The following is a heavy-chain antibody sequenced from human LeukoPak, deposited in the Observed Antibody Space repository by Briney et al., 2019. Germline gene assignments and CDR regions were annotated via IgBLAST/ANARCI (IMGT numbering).Heavy chain of an antibody. CDR1: GGSISSYY. CDR2: IYTSGST. J-gene: IGHJ3*02. D-gene: IGHD5-18*01. V-gene: IGHV4-4*07. CDR3: AGVDTAIGAFDI. Sequence: SETLSLTCTVSGGSISSYYWSWIRQPAGKGLEWIGRIYTSGSTNYNPSLKSRVTMSVDTSKNQFSLKLSSVTAADTAVYYCAGVDTAIGAFDIWGHGTMVTVSS.